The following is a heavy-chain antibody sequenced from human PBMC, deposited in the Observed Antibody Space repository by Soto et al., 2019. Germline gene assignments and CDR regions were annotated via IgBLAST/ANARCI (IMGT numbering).Heavy chain of an antibody. CDR1: GLTFSNAW. CDR3: TTDRAQRRRIAALDY. J-gene: IGHJ4*02. V-gene: IGHV3-15*01. CDR2: IKSKTDGGTT. D-gene: IGHD6-6*01. Sequence: VASLRLSCAPSGLTFSNAWLSWVRQAPLKVLEWVGRIKSKTDGGTTDYAAPVKGRFTISRDDSKNTLYLQMNSLKTEDTAVYYCTTDRAQRRRIAALDYWAQGTLLAASS.